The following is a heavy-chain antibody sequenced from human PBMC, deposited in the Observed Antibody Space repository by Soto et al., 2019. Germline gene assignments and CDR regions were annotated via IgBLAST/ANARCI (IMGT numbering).Heavy chain of an antibody. CDR1: GGTFSSYS. Sequence: QVQLVQSGAEVKKPGSSVKVSCKASGGTFSSYSISWVRQAPGQGLEWMGGITPIFDTAEYAQKFQGRVTFTADESTTTAYMELGSLRSEDTAVYYCARDRIVAVGTNAFDIWGQGTRVTVSS. D-gene: IGHD6-13*01. CDR3: ARDRIVAVGTNAFDI. CDR2: ITPIFDTA. J-gene: IGHJ3*02. V-gene: IGHV1-69*01.